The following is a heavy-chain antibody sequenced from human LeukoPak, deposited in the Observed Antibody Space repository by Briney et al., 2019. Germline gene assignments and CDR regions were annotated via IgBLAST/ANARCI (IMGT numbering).Heavy chain of an antibody. CDR1: GYTFTGYY. D-gene: IGHD3-22*01. CDR3: ARTSYDSSGYYYLTGETYYFDY. J-gene: IGHJ4*02. V-gene: IGHV1-2*02. CDR2: INPNSGGT. Sequence: ASVKVSCKASGYTFTGYYMHWVRQAPGQGLEWMGWINPNSGGTNYAQKFQGRVTMTRDTSISTAYMELSRLRSDDTTVYYCARTSYDSSGYYYLTGETYYFDYWGQGTLVTVSS.